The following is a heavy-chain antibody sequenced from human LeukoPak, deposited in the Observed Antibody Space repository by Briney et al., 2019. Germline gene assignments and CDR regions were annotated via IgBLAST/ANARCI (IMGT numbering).Heavy chain of an antibody. D-gene: IGHD1-1*01. Sequence: GGSLRLSCAASGFTSSSYAVSWVRQAPGRGLEWVSAISGSGGTYYIPSVKGRFIVSRDNSRNTLYLQLNSLRAEDTAIYYCAREDFRDHTTGFDSWGQGTLVTVSS. J-gene: IGHJ5*01. CDR2: ISGSGGT. CDR1: GFTSSSYA. CDR3: AREDFRDHTTGFDS. V-gene: IGHV3-23*01.